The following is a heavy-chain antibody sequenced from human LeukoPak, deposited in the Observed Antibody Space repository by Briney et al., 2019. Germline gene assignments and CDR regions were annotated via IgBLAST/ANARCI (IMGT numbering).Heavy chain of an antibody. J-gene: IGHJ4*02. CDR1: GFTFTSSA. V-gene: IGHV1-58*02. Sequence: SVKVSCKASGFTFTSSAMQWVRQARGQRLEWIGWIVVGSGNTNYAQKFQERVTITRDMSTSTAYMELSSLRSEDTAVYYCAKDGDYDSSGYAMYFDYWGQGTLVTVSS. CDR2: IVVGSGNT. CDR3: AKDGDYDSSGYAMYFDY. D-gene: IGHD3-22*01.